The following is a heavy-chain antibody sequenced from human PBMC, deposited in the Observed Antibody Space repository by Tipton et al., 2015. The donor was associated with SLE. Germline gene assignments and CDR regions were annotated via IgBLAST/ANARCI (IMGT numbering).Heavy chain of an antibody. V-gene: IGHV4-39*07. CDR1: GGSISSSSYY. J-gene: IGHJ4*02. CDR2: IYYSGST. D-gene: IGHD2/OR15-2a*01. Sequence: TLSLTCTVSGGSISSSSYYWGWIRQPPGKGLEWIGSIYYSGSTYYNPSLKSRVTISVDTSKNQFSLKLSSVTAADTAVDYCARVRKIGISDFDYWGQGTLATVSS. CDR3: ARVRKIGISDFDY.